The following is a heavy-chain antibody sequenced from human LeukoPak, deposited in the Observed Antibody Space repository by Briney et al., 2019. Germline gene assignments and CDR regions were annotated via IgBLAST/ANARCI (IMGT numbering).Heavy chain of an antibody. J-gene: IGHJ6*03. CDR2: ISAYNGNT. Sequence: GASVKVSCKASGYTFTSYGISWVRQAPGQGLEWIGWISAYNGNTNYAQKLQGRVTMATDTSTSTAYMELRSLRSDDTAVYYCAREGLRSIAARRGTRDYMDVWGKGTTVIVSS. V-gene: IGHV1-18*01. CDR3: AREGLRSIAARRGTRDYMDV. D-gene: IGHD6-6*01. CDR1: GYTFTSYG.